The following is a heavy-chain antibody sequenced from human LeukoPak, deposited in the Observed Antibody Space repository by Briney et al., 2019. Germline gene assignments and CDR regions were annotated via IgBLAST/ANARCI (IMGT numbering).Heavy chain of an antibody. CDR2: LHHSGAT. Sequence: SETLCLTCTVSGGSIRSHYWNWIRQPAGKGLEWIGRLHHSGATNYNPSLMTRLSMSVDTSKNQFSLMLTSVTAADTAMYYCARDTGVEGPTRGISFDYWGQGTLVTVSS. J-gene: IGHJ4*02. D-gene: IGHD1-26*01. CDR3: ARDTGVEGPTRGISFDY. CDR1: GGSIRSHY. V-gene: IGHV4-4*07.